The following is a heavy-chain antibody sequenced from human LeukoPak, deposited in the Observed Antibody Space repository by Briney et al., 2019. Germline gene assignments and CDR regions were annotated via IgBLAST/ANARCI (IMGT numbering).Heavy chain of an antibody. CDR3: ARDVEAVAGTKIYYFDY. J-gene: IGHJ4*02. D-gene: IGHD6-19*01. CDR1: GFTFSSYS. CDR2: IRTRSSYI. V-gene: IGHV3-21*01. Sequence: PGGSLRLSCAASGFTFSSYSMNWVRQAPGKGLEWVSSIRTRSSYIYYADSVKGRFTISRDNAKNSLYLQMNSLRAEDTAVYYCARDVEAVAGTKIYYFDYWGQGTLVIVSA.